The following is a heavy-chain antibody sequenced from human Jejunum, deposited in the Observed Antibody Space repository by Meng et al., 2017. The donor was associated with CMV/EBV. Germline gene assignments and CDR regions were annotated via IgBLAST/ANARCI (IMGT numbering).Heavy chain of an antibody. CDR3: VRAQRNIVGTITWFDP. CDR2: IYHSGST. V-gene: IGHV4-30-4*01. D-gene: IGHD5-12*01. J-gene: IGHJ5*02. CDR1: GASISSGCCY. Sequence: QVQLQESGPGLVKPSQTLSLTCAVPGASISSGCCYWSWVRQSPGKGLEWIGYIYHSGSTYYSPSLKNRVTMSVDTSKNQFSMNMNSLTAADTAVYYCVRAQRNIVGTITWFDPWGQGTLVTVSS.